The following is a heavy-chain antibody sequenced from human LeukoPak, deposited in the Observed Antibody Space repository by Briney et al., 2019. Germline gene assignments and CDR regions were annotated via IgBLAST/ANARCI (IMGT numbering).Heavy chain of an antibody. J-gene: IGHJ5*02. CDR3: ARGPESGSYYGWFDP. V-gene: IGHV3-11*01. CDR2: ISSSGDII. CDR1: GFTFSDYY. Sequence: GGSLRLSCAASGFTFSDYYMSWIRQAPGKGLEWVAYISSSGDIIYYADFVRGRFTISRDNAKNSLHLQINSLRAEDTAVYYCARGPESGSYYGWFDPWGQGTLVTVSS. D-gene: IGHD1-26*01.